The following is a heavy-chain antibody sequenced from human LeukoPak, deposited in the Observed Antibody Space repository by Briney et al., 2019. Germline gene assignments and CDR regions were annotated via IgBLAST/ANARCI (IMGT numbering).Heavy chain of an antibody. CDR1: GGSISYYY. V-gene: IGHV4-59*01. J-gene: IGHJ4*02. Sequence: SETLSLTCTVSGGSISYYYWTWIRQTPGKGLEWIGFIHDTGSTNYNPSLKSRVTISVDTSKSQFFLELTSVTAADTAVSYCSGGPAVTTNDYWGQGTLVTVFS. CDR2: IHDTGST. CDR3: SGGPAVTTNDY. D-gene: IGHD4-17*01.